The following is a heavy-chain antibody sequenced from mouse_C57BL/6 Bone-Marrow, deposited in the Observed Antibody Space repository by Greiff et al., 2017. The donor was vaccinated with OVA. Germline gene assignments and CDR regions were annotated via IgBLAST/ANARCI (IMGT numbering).Heavy chain of an antibody. CDR2: IYPGSGST. Sequence: QVHVKQSGAELVKPGASVKMSCKASGYTFTSYWITWVKQRPGQGLEWIGDIYPGSGSTNYNEKFKSKATLTVDTSSSTAYMQLSSLTSEDSAVYYCARDYGSAWFAYWGQGTLVTVSA. CDR3: ARDYGSAWFAY. D-gene: IGHD1-1*01. V-gene: IGHV1-55*01. J-gene: IGHJ3*01. CDR1: GYTFTSYW.